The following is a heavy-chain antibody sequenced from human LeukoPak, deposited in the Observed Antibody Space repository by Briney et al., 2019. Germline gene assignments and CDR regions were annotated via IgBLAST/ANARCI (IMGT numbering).Heavy chain of an antibody. CDR2: INSDGSST. V-gene: IGHV3-74*01. CDR3: AREPPARDEGQIDY. CDR1: GFTFSSYW. Sequence: QPGGSLRLSCAASGFTFSSYWMHWVRQAPGKGLVWVSRINSDGSSTSYAYSVKGRFTISRDNAKNTLYLQMNSLRAEDTAVYYCAREPPARDEGQIDYWGLGTLVTVSS. J-gene: IGHJ4*02.